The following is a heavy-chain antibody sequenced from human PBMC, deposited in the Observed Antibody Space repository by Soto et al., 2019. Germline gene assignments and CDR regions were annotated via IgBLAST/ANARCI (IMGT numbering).Heavy chain of an antibody. CDR1: GGSFSGYY. V-gene: IGHV4-34*01. CDR2: INHSGST. CDR3: ARFGGSGRKRGLKSWYFDL. J-gene: IGHJ2*01. Sequence: SETLSLTCAVYGGSFSGYYWSWIRQPPGKGLEWIGEINHSGSTNYNPSLKSRATISVDTSKNQFSLKLSSVTAADTAVDYCARFGGSGRKRGLKSWYFDLWGRGTLVTVSS. D-gene: IGHD3-10*01.